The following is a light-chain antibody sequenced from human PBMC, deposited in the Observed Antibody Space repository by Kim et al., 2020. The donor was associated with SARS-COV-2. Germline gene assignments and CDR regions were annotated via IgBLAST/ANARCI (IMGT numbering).Light chain of an antibody. CDR1: QSISGW. J-gene: IGKJ1*01. CDR3: QQYHRMGT. CDR2: KTS. Sequence: DIQMTQSPSTLSASVGDRVTITCRASQSISGWLAWYQQKPGKAPNLLIYKTSSLESGVPSRFSGSGSGTEFTLTISSLQPDDFATYYCQQYHRMGTFGQGTKVDIK. V-gene: IGKV1-5*03.